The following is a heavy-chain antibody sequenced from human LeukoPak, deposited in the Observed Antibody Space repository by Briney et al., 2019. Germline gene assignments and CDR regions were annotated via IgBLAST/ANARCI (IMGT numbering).Heavy chain of an antibody. Sequence: GGSLRLSCAASGFTFSTYGMHWVRQAPGKGLEWVAFIRYDGSDKYYADSVKGRFTISRDNSKNTLSLQMNSLRPDDTAVYYCAKTYSSRLDFDYWGQGTLVTVSS. J-gene: IGHJ4*02. CDR3: AKTYSSRLDFDY. V-gene: IGHV3-30*02. CDR1: GFTFSTYG. D-gene: IGHD6-13*01. CDR2: IRYDGSDK.